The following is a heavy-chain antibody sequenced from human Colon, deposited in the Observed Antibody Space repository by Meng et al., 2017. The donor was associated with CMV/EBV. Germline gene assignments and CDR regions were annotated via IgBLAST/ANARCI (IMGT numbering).Heavy chain of an antibody. V-gene: IGHV3-53*01. Sequence: LGELWGGFFQPGGSLRLSCAASGFTVNTYFMSWVRQAPGKGLEWVSIIYPDGRPFYADSVQGRFTISTDNSKNTLYLQMNSLRAEDTATYYCAKDEVPNNIDYWGQGTLVTVSS. CDR2: IYPDGRP. J-gene: IGHJ4*02. D-gene: IGHD1/OR15-1a*01. CDR1: GFTVNTYF. CDR3: AKDEVPNNIDY.